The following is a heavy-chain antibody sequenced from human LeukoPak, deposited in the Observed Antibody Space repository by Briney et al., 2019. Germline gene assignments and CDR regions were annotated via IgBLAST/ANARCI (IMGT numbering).Heavy chain of an antibody. CDR1: GFTFSSYG. D-gene: IGHD3-10*01. CDR3: SAGSHYTSDY. V-gene: IGHV3-33*01. CDR2: IWYDGSNK. Sequence: GGSLRLSCAASGFTFSSYGMFWVRQAPGKGLEWVAVIWYDGSNKYYADSVKGRFTISRDNSKNTLYLQMNSLRVEDTGVYYCSAGSHYTSDYWGQGTLVTVSS. J-gene: IGHJ4*02.